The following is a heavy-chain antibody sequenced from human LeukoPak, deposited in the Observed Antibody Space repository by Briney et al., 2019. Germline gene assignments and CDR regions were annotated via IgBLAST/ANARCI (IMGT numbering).Heavy chain of an antibody. Sequence: SETLSLTCAVYGGSFSGYYWSWIRQPPGKGLEWIGEINHSGSTNYNPSLKSRVTISVDTSKNQFSLELSSVTAADTAVYYCARDRVFEYSSGWYDYWGQGTLVTVSS. V-gene: IGHV4-34*01. CDR3: ARDRVFEYSSGWYDY. CDR2: INHSGST. CDR1: GGSFSGYY. D-gene: IGHD6-19*01. J-gene: IGHJ4*02.